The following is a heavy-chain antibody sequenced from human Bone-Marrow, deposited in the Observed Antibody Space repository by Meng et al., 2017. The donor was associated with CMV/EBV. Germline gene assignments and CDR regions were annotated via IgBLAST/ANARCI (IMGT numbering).Heavy chain of an antibody. J-gene: IGHJ4*02. CDR2: INHSGSA. CDR3: ERGVPCVGGPAAASPIDD. V-gene: IGHV4-34*01. D-gene: IGHD2-2*01. Sequence: SETLSLTCAVYGGSFSGYYWSWIRQPPGKGLEWIGEINHSGSANYNPSLKSRVTMSVDTSKNPVSLKLSFVTAGDTAVYYSERGVPCVGGPAAASPIDDWGQGTLVTVSS. CDR1: GGSFSGYY.